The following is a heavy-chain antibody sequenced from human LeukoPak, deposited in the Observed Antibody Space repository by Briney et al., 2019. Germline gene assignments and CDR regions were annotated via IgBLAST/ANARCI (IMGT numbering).Heavy chain of an antibody. CDR1: GGSVSSNY. CDR3: ARARYASAWQAFDI. D-gene: IGHD2-2*01. Sequence: PSETLSLTCTVYGGSVSSNYWSWVRRPPGRGLEWIAYLSHSGSSDSNPSLTSRVTTLVDTSKNQFSLKLTSVTAADTAVYYCARARYASAWQAFDIWGHGTMVTVSS. V-gene: IGHV4-59*02. CDR2: LSHSGSS. J-gene: IGHJ3*02.